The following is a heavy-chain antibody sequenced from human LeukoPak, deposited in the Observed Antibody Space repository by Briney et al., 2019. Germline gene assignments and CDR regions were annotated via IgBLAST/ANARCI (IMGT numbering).Heavy chain of an antibody. CDR2: IWYDGSNK. J-gene: IGHJ6*03. V-gene: IGHV3-33*06. D-gene: IGHD3-22*01. Sequence: GGSLRLSCAASGFTFSSYGMHWVRQAPGKGLEWVAVIWYDGSNKYYADSVKGRFTISRDNSKNTLYLQMNSLRAEDTAVYYCAKGPHVEVSSGYYYYYYYMDVWGQGTTVTVSS. CDR3: AKGPHVEVSSGYYYYYYYMDV. CDR1: GFTFSSYG.